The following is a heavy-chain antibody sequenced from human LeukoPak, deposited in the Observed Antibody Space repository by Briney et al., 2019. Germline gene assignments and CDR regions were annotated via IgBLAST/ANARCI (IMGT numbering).Heavy chain of an antibody. Sequence: PSETLSLTCTVSGGSISSYYWGWIRQPPGKGLEWIGSIYYSGSTYYNPSLKSRVTISVDTSKNQFSLKLSSVTAADTALYYCARDHRDYDRRGFDYWGQGTLVTVSS. CDR1: GGSISSYY. CDR2: IYYSGST. D-gene: IGHD5-12*01. V-gene: IGHV4-39*07. J-gene: IGHJ4*02. CDR3: ARDHRDYDRRGFDY.